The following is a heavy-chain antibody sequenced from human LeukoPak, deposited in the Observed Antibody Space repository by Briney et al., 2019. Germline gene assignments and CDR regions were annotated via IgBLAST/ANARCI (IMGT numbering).Heavy chain of an antibody. J-gene: IGHJ4*02. CDR3: ARDQGDGDYGGYFDY. V-gene: IGHV4-30-4*01. CDR2: IYYSGST. CDR1: GGSISSGDYY. D-gene: IGHD4-17*01. Sequence: SQTLSLTCTVSGGSISSGDYYWSWIRQPPGKGLEWIGYIYYSGSTYYNPSLKSRVTISVDTSKNQFSLKLSSVTAADTAVYYCARDQGDGDYGGYFDYWGQGTLVTVSS.